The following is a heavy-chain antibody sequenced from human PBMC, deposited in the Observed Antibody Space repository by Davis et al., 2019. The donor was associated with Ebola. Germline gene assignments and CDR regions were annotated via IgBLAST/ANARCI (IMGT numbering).Heavy chain of an antibody. CDR2: ISVRSIT. Sequence: GESLKISCAASGFIFSSYAMSWVRRAPGKGLEWVSSISVRSITYHADSVKGRFTISRDNSKNTLYLQMNSLRAEDTAVYYCAKVHPPTTVTTGWFDPWGQGTLVTVSS. J-gene: IGHJ5*02. CDR1: GFIFSSYA. CDR3: AKVHPPTTVTTGWFDP. V-gene: IGHV3-23*01. D-gene: IGHD4-17*01.